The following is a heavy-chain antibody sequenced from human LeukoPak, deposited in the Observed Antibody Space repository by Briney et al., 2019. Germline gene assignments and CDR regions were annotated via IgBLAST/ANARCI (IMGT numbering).Heavy chain of an antibody. CDR2: IYYSGST. CDR3: ARTRYYYNSRSYGAPYYFDY. D-gene: IGHD3-10*01. Sequence: SETLSLTCTVSGGSISSSSYYWGWIRQPPGKGLEWIGSIYYSGSTYYNPSLKSRVTISVDTSKNQFSLKLSSVTAADTAVYYCARTRYYYNSRSYGAPYYFDYWGQGTLVTVSS. CDR1: GGSISSSSYY. V-gene: IGHV4-39*01. J-gene: IGHJ4*02.